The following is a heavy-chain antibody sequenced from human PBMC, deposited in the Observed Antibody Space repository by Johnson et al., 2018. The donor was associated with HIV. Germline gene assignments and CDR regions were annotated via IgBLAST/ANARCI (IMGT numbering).Heavy chain of an antibody. Sequence: QMQLVESGGGVVQPGRSVRLYCAASGFIFSTYGMHWVRQAPGKGLEWVAVIWYDGSNEHYADSVKGRFTTSRDNSKNTVYLQMNSLRAEDTAVYSCARYLTEKTPNAFDIWGQGTMVTVSS. CDR3: ARYLTEKTPNAFDI. CDR2: IWYDGSNE. D-gene: IGHD2/OR15-2a*01. CDR1: GFIFSTYG. J-gene: IGHJ3*02. V-gene: IGHV3-33*01.